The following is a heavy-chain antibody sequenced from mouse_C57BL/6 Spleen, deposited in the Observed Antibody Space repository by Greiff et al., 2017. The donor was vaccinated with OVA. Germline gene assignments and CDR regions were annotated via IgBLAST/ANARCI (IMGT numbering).Heavy chain of an antibody. CDR1: GYSITSGYY. CDR3: ARCDGYYGTYAMDY. D-gene: IGHD2-3*01. CDR2: ISYDGRN. Sequence: VQLQQSGPGLVKPSQSLSLTCSVTGYSITSGYYWNWIRQFPGNKLEWMGYISYDGRNNYNPSLKNRISITRYTSKNQFFLKLNSVTTEDTATYYCARCDGYYGTYAMDYWGQGTSVTVSS. V-gene: IGHV3-6*01. J-gene: IGHJ4*01.